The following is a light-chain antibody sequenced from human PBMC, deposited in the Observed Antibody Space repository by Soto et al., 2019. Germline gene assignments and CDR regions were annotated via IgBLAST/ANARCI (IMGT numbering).Light chain of an antibody. Sequence: QSVLTQPASASGTPGQTVTIPCSGSSSNIRGNYVFWYQHLPGTAPKLLIFRNNLRPSGVPDRFSGSKSGTSASLAISGLRSDDEADYYCATWDVTLGGHIVFGGGTQLTVL. CDR3: ATWDVTLGGHIV. CDR2: RNN. J-gene: IGLJ7*01. CDR1: SSNIRGNY. V-gene: IGLV1-47*01.